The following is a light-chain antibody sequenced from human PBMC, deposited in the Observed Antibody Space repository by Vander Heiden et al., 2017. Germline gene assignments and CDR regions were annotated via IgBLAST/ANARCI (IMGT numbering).Light chain of an antibody. J-gene: IGKJ3*01. CDR3: QQSNSFPFT. CDR1: QGINDY. V-gene: IGKV1-39*01. Sequence: DIQMTQSPSSLSASVGDRVTITCRASQGINDYLNWYQQKPGKAPNLLIFASSTLQSGVPSRFSGSGSGTDFTLTISSLQPEDFATYYCQQSNSFPFTFGPGTKVD. CDR2: ASS.